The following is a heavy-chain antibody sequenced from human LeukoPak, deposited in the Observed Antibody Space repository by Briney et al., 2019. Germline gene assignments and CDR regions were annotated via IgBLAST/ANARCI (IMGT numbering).Heavy chain of an antibody. CDR2: ISDSGST. Sequence: SSETLSLTCTVSGGSMNNYYWSWIRQAPGKGLEWIGYISDSGSTNYNPSLRSRVTISVDTSKNQFSLKLSSVTAADTALYYCARYDYGDCWFDPWGQGTLVTVSP. CDR1: GGSMNNYY. J-gene: IGHJ5*02. CDR3: ARYDYGDCWFDP. V-gene: IGHV4-59*01. D-gene: IGHD4-17*01.